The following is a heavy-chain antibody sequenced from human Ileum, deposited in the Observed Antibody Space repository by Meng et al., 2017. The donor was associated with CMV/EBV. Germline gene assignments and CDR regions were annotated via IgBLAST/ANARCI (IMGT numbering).Heavy chain of an antibody. CDR3: LHYSSGSYSTDY. CDR2: IRSKANDYAT. D-gene: IGHD3-10*01. J-gene: IGHJ4*02. CDR1: GFTFSGAD. Sequence: AASGFTFSGADMHWVRQASGKGLEWVGRIRSKANDYATTYAASMKGRFTISRDDSKNTAYLQMKSLNTDDTAVYYCLHYSSGSYSTDYWGQGTLVTVSS. V-gene: IGHV3-73*01.